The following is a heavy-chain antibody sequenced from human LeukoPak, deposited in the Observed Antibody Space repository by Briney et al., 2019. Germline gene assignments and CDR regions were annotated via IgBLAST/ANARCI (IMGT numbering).Heavy chain of an antibody. CDR1: GGSISSGSYY. CDR3: AAEEYYDILTGYYGMDV. J-gene: IGHJ6*02. D-gene: IGHD3-9*01. V-gene: IGHV4-39*01. Sequence: SETLSLTCTVSGGSISSGSYYWGWIRQPPGKGLEWIGSIYYSGSTYYNPSLKSRVTISVDTSKNQFSLKLSSVTAADTAVHYRAAEEYYDILTGYYGMDVWGQGTTVTVSS. CDR2: IYYSGST.